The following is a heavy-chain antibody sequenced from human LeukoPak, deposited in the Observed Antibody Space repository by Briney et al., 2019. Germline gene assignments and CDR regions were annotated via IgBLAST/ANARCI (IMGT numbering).Heavy chain of an antibody. CDR1: GFSFSDYY. Sequence: GGSLRLSCAASGFSFSDYYMSWIRQAPGKGPEWVSYISSSSSYTNYADSVKGRFTISRDNAKNSLYLQMNSLRAEDTAVYYCARDVSDYYDSSGLDYWAQGTLVTVSS. CDR3: ARDVSDYYDSSGLDY. D-gene: IGHD3-22*01. V-gene: IGHV3-11*05. CDR2: ISSSSSYT. J-gene: IGHJ4*02.